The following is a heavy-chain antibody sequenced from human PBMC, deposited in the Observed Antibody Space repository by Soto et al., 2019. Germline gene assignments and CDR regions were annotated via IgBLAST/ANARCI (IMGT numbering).Heavy chain of an antibody. V-gene: IGHV5-51*01. CDR1: GYSFTSYW. J-gene: IGHJ6*03. CDR3: ARHGTFSNDYGDPEAHRYYYYYYMDV. Sequence: PGESLKISCKGSGYSFTSYWIGWVRQMPGKGLEWMGIIYPGDSDTRYSPSFQGQVTISADKSISTAYLQWSSLKASDTAMYYCARHGTFSNDYGDPEAHRYYYYYYMDVWGKGTTVTVSS. D-gene: IGHD4-17*01. CDR2: IYPGDSDT.